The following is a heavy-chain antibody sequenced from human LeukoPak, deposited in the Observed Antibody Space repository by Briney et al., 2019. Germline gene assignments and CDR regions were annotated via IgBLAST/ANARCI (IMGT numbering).Heavy chain of an antibody. CDR1: GYTFTSYD. CDR3: ATAGLAAVSTIAAFDI. D-gene: IGHD5/OR15-5a*01. Sequence: ASVKVSCKASGYTFTSYDINWVRQATGQGLEWMGWMNPNSGNTGYAQKFQGRVTITRNTSISTAYMELSSLRSEDTAVYYCATAGLAAVSTIAAFDIWGQGTMVTVSS. CDR2: MNPNSGNT. V-gene: IGHV1-8*03. J-gene: IGHJ3*02.